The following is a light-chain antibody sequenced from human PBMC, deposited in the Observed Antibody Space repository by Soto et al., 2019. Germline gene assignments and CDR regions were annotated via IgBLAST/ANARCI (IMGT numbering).Light chain of an antibody. Sequence: DIVLTQSPVPLSLSPGERATLSCRASQSVTNNYLAWYQQKPGQAPRLLIDGASSRATGVPDRFSGTGSGTDFTLTISRLEPEDFAVFYCQQYGNSPITFGQGTRLEIK. CDR2: GAS. V-gene: IGKV3-20*01. CDR1: QSVTNNY. J-gene: IGKJ5*01. CDR3: QQYGNSPIT.